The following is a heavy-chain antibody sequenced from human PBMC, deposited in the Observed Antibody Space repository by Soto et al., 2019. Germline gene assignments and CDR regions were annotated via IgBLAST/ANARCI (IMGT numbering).Heavy chain of an antibody. CDR2: INHSGST. J-gene: IGHJ3*02. V-gene: IGHV4-34*01. Sequence: SETLSLTCAVYGGSFSGYYWSWIRQPPGKGLEWIGEINHSGSTNYNPSLKSRVTISVDTSKNQFSLKLSSVTAADTAVYYCASGITMVRGDGQDAFDIWGQGTMVTVSS. CDR3: ASGITMVRGDGQDAFDI. CDR1: GGSFSGYY. D-gene: IGHD3-10*01.